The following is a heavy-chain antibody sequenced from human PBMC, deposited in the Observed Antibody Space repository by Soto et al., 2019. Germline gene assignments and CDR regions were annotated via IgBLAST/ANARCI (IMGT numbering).Heavy chain of an antibody. Sequence: QVQLVQSGAEVKKPGSSVKVSCKASGGTFSSYSINWVRQAPGQGLEWMGEIIPIFGTANYAQEFQGRVTITADESTSTAYMEVSSLRSEDTAVYYCAIDGGRHSVGIDYWGQGTLVTVSS. D-gene: IGHD1-26*01. CDR2: IIPIFGTA. J-gene: IGHJ4*02. CDR1: GGTFSSYS. CDR3: AIDGGRHSVGIDY. V-gene: IGHV1-69*01.